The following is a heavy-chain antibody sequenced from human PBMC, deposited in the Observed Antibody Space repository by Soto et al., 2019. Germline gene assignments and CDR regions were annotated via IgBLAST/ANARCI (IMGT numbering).Heavy chain of an antibody. J-gene: IGHJ4*02. CDR2: IYYSGST. D-gene: IGHD6-13*01. CDR3: ARTIAAAGTGDY. V-gene: IGHV4-39*01. CDR1: GGSISSSSYY. Sequence: PSETLSLTCTVSGGSISSSSYYWGWIRQPPGKGLEWIGSIYYSGSTYYNPSLKSRVTISVDTSKNQFSLKLSSVTAADTAVYYCARTIAAAGTGDYWGQGTLVTVSS.